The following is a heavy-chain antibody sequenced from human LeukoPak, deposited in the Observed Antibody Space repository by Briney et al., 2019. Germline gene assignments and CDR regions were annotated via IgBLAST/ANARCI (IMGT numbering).Heavy chain of an antibody. D-gene: IGHD2-15*01. J-gene: IGHJ4*02. V-gene: IGHV4-4*02. CDR1: GGSISSSNW. CDR3: ARDAALAAVDY. CDR2: IYHTGST. Sequence: SETLSLTCTVSGGSISSSNWWSWVRQSPGKGLEWIGEIYHTGSTNYNPSLKSRVTISVDKSKNHFSLHLNSVTAADTAVYYCARDAALAAVDYWGQGTLVTVSS.